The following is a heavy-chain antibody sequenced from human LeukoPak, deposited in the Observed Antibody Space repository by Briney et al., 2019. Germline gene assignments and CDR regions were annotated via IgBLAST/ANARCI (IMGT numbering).Heavy chain of an antibody. V-gene: IGHV5-51*01. J-gene: IGHJ3*02. Sequence: GESLKISCQGSGYSFTSYWIGWVRQMPGKGLEWMGIIYPGDSDTRYSPSLQGQVTISADKSISTAYLQWSSLKASDTAMYYCARREYYYDSSGYYWDAFDIWGQGTMVTVSS. CDR3: ARREYYYDSSGYYWDAFDI. D-gene: IGHD3-22*01. CDR1: GYSFTSYW. CDR2: IYPGDSDT.